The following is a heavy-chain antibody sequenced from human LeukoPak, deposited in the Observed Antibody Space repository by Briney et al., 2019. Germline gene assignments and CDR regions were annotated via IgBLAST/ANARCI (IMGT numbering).Heavy chain of an antibody. V-gene: IGHV3-23*01. Sequence: GGSLRLSCTASGFTFSSYAMSWVRQAPGRGLEWVSAISGSGGSTYYADSVKGRFTISRDNAKNSLYPQMNSLRAEDTAVYYCARDGVGYDILTGYYPTPDFDYWGQGTLVTVSS. J-gene: IGHJ4*02. D-gene: IGHD3-9*01. CDR1: GFTFSSYA. CDR3: ARDGVGYDILTGYYPTPDFDY. CDR2: ISGSGGST.